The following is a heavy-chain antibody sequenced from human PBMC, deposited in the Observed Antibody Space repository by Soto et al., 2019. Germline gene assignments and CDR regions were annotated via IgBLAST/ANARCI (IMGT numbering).Heavy chain of an antibody. D-gene: IGHD4-17*01. CDR3: ARYRRTTVTTGDY. Sequence: QVQLVQSGAEVKKPGASVKVSCKASGYTFTSYGISWVRQAPGQGLEWMGWISAYNGNTNYAQKLQGRVTMTTDTSTSTAYREPRSLRSADTAVYYFARYRRTTVTTGDYWGQGTLVTVSS. CDR2: ISAYNGNT. CDR1: GYTFTSYG. J-gene: IGHJ4*02. V-gene: IGHV1-18*01.